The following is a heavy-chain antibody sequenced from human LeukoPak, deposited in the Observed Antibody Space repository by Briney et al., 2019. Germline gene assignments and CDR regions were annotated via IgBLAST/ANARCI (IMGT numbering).Heavy chain of an antibody. J-gene: IGHJ4*02. V-gene: IGHV4-34*01. CDR2: INHSGST. D-gene: IGHD3/OR15-3a*01. Sequence: SETLSLTCAVYGGSFSGYYWSWIRQPPGKGLEWIGEINHSGSTNYNPSLKSRVTMSVDTSKNQFSLKLSSVTAADTAVYYCARDRTGYYFDYWGQGTLVTVSS. CDR1: GGSFSGYY. CDR3: ARDRTGYYFDY.